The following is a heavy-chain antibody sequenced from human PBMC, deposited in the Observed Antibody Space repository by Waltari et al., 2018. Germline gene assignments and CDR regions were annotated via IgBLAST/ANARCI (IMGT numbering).Heavy chain of an antibody. CDR3: TRSGTTTVAFDI. CDR1: GITFSDSS. Sequence: EVQLVDSGGDLVQPGGYLTLSCAASGITFSDSSIHWVRQAPGKGLEWVGRIRSEANSYATAFAASVNGRFTIFRDDSKKTAYLQMNTLMSEDTALYYCTRSGTTTVAFDIWGQGTMVTVSS. D-gene: IGHD1-1*01. V-gene: IGHV3-73*01. J-gene: IGHJ3*02. CDR2: IRSEANSYAT.